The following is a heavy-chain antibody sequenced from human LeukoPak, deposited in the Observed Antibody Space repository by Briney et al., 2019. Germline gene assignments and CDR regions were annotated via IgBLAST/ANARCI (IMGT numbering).Heavy chain of an antibody. Sequence: GGSLRLTCAASGFTFRTYWMGWLRQAPGKGLEWVASMNAGGSAKYYVDSVKGRFTISRDDAKTSLYLQMDSLRAEDTAVYSCARWGFAYTIDYWGQGTLVTVSS. D-gene: IGHD3-16*01. J-gene: IGHJ4*02. CDR2: MNAGGSAK. CDR1: GFTFRTYW. CDR3: ARWGFAYTIDY. V-gene: IGHV3-7*01.